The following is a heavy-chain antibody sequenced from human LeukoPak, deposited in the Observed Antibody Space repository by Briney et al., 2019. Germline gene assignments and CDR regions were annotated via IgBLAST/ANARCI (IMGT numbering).Heavy chain of an antibody. V-gene: IGHV4-59*08. Sequence: PSETLSLTCSVSTGSISTYYWSWIRQSPGKGLEWIGYIYHGGTTSYNPSLKRRVTISVDSPKNQLFLRLTSLTAADTALYYCARHGGSLDYFDSWGPGSLVIVSS. CDR1: TGSISTYY. J-gene: IGHJ4*02. CDR2: IYHGGTT. D-gene: IGHD2-15*01. CDR3: ARHGGSLDYFDS.